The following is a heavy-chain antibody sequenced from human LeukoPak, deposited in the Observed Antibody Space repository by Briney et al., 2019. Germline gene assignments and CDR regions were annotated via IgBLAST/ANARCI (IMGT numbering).Heavy chain of an antibody. Sequence: PSETLSLTCTVSGGSISSSSYYWGWIRQPPGKGLEWIGSIYYSGSTYYNPSLKSRVTISVDTSKNQFSLKLSSVTAADTAVYYCARQLGTGDNWFDPWGQGTLVTVSS. CDR3: ARQLGTGDNWFDP. CDR1: GGSISSSSYY. D-gene: IGHD7-27*01. CDR2: IYYSGST. J-gene: IGHJ5*02. V-gene: IGHV4-39*01.